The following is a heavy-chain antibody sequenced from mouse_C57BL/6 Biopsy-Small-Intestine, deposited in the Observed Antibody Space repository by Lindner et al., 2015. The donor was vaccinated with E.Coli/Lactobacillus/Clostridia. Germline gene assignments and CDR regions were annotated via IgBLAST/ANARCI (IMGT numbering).Heavy chain of an antibody. CDR3: AIRGDGNYWYFDV. Sequence: QLQESGAELMKPGASVKLSCKATGYTFTGYWIEWIKQRPGHGLEWIGEILPGSGSTKYNEEFKGKATFSADTSSNTAYMQLSSLTIEDSAIYYCAIRGDGNYWYFDVWGTGTTVIGSS. CDR2: ILPGSGST. J-gene: IGHJ1*03. V-gene: IGHV1-9*01. CDR1: GYTFTGYW. D-gene: IGHD2-1*01.